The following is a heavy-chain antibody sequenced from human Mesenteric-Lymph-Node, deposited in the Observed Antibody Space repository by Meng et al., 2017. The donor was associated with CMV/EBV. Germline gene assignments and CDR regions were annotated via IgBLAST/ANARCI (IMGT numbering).Heavy chain of an antibody. V-gene: IGHV1-69*10. J-gene: IGHJ6*02. D-gene: IGHD3-3*01. CDR3: ASSKITIFGVAYYYYYGMDV. CDR2: IIPILDIA. Sequence: SVKVSCKASGGTFSSYAISWVRQAPGQGLEWMGGIIPILDIANYAQKFQGRVTITADKSTSTAYMELSSLRSEDTAVYYCASSKITIFGVAYYYYYGMDVWGQGTTVTVSS. CDR1: GGTFSSYA.